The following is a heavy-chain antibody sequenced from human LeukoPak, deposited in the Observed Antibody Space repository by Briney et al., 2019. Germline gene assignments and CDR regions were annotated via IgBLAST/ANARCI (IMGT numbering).Heavy chain of an antibody. CDR1: GFTFSSYS. J-gene: IGHJ4*02. D-gene: IGHD2-8*01. CDR2: ISSSSSYI. CDR3: ARYCTFRACSGTKYDS. V-gene: IGHV3-21*04. Sequence: PVGSLRLSCAASGFTFSSYSMNWVRQAPGKGLEWVSSISSSSSYIYYADSVKGRFTISRDNAKNSLYLQMHSLTAEDTALYYCARYCTFRACSGTKYDSWGPGTLVTVSS.